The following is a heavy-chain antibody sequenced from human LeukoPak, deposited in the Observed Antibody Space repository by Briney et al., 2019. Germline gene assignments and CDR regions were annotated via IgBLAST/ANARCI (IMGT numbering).Heavy chain of an antibody. J-gene: IGHJ5*02. V-gene: IGHV4-59*01. CDR3: ARDLGYCSSSSCYAWFDP. Sequence: SETLSLTCTVSGGSISSYYWSWIRQPPGTGLEWIGHIYYSGSTNYNPSLKSRVTISVYTSKNQLSLKLNSVTAADTAVYYCARDLGYCSSSSCYAWFDPWGQGTLVTVSS. CDR1: GGSISSYY. D-gene: IGHD2-2*01. CDR2: IYYSGST.